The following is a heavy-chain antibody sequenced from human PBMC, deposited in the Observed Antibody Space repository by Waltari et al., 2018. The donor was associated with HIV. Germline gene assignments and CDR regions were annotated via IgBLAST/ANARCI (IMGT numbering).Heavy chain of an antibody. CDR1: GYTFTGYF. CDR3: ARAHYYDNSGLGAFDI. D-gene: IGHD3-22*01. CDR2: INPTSGGT. V-gene: IGHV1-2*02. Sequence: QVQLVQSGAEVKKPGASVKVSCRASGYTFTGYFIHWVRQAPGQGLEWMGWINPTSGGTNFAQKFQGSVTIDRDTSISTVYMELSRLRSDDTAVYFCARAHYYDNSGLGAFDIWGQGTMVTVSS. J-gene: IGHJ3*02.